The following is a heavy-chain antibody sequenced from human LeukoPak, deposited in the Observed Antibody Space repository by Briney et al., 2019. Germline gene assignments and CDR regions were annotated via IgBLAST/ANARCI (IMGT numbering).Heavy chain of an antibody. D-gene: IGHD7-27*01. Sequence: ASVKVSCKASGYTFTSYGISWVRQAPGQGLEGMGWISAYNGNTNYAQKLQGRVTMTTDTSTSTAYMELRSLRSDDTAVYYCARGGPGDNYYYYGMDVWGQGTTVTVSS. J-gene: IGHJ6*02. V-gene: IGHV1-18*01. CDR1: GYTFTSYG. CDR3: ARGGPGDNYYYYGMDV. CDR2: ISAYNGNT.